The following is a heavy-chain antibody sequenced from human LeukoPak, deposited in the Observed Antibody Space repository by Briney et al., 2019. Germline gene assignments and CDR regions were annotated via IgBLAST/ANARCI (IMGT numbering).Heavy chain of an antibody. V-gene: IGHV1-69*13. CDR3: ATDGGSGYYPTMGAFDI. D-gene: IGHD3-22*01. CDR2: IIPIFGTA. CDR1: GGTFSSYA. Sequence: SVKVSCKASGGTFSSYAISWVRQAPGQGLEWMGGIIPIFGTANYAQKFQGRVTITADESTSTAYMELSSLRSEDTAVYYCATDGGSGYYPTMGAFDIWGQGTMVTVSS. J-gene: IGHJ3*02.